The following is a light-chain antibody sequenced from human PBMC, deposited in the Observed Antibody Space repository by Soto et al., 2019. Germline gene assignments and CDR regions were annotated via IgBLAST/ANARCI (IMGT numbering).Light chain of an antibody. Sequence: QSALTQPPSASGSPGQSVAISCTGTSSDVGGYNYVSWYQQHPGKAPKLMIYEVSSRPSGVSNRFSGSKSGNTASLTISGLQAEDEADYYCSSYSSTSTPWVFGGGTQLTVL. CDR1: SSDVGGYNY. V-gene: IGLV2-14*01. CDR3: SSYSSTSTPWV. CDR2: EVS. J-gene: IGLJ3*02.